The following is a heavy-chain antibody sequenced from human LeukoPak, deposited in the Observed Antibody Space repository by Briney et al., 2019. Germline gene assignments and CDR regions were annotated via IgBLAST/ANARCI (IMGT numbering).Heavy chain of an antibody. J-gene: IGHJ6*03. D-gene: IGHD3-16*01. CDR3: ARVWGLGPYYMDV. CDR2: IYSGGSA. CDR1: GFTVSNDY. Sequence: GGSLRLSCAASGFTVSNDYMSWVRQAPGKGLEWVSVIYSGGSAYYADSVKGRFTISRDNSKNTLYLQMNSLRAEDTAVYYCARVWGLGPYYMDVWGKGTTVTVSS. V-gene: IGHV3-53*01.